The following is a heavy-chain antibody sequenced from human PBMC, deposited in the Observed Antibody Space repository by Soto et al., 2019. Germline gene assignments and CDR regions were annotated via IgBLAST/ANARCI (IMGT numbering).Heavy chain of an antibody. J-gene: IGHJ4*02. CDR1: GFTFSSYG. V-gene: IGHV3-33*01. CDR2: IWYDGSNK. CDR3: ARGYYDSSSHHFDY. D-gene: IGHD3-22*01. Sequence: GGSLRLSCAASGFTFSSYGMHRVRQAPGKGLEWVAVIWYDGSNKYYADSVKGRFTISRDNSKNTLYLQMNSLRAEDTAVYYCARGYYDSSSHHFDYWGQGTLVTVSS.